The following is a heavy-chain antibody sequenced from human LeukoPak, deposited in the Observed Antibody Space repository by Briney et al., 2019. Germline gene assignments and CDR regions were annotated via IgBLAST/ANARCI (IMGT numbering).Heavy chain of an antibody. Sequence: SVKVSCKASGGTFSSYAISWVRQAPGQGLEWMGGIIPIFGTANYAQKFQGRVTITADESTSTAYMELSSLRSEDTAVYYCARGKIRRFGELLYYFDYWGQGTLVTVSS. D-gene: IGHD3-10*01. J-gene: IGHJ4*02. CDR3: ARGKIRRFGELLYYFDY. CDR1: GGTFSSYA. V-gene: IGHV1-69*13. CDR2: IIPIFGTA.